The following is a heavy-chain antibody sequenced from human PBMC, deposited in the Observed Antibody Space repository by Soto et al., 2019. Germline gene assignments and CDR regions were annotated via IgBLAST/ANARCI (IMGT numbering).Heavy chain of an antibody. D-gene: IGHD3-16*01. J-gene: IGHJ4*02. CDR3: ARFGTY. CDR1: GGSFSGYF. V-gene: IGHV4-34*01. CDR2: INRSGGT. Sequence: QVQLQQWGAGLLKPSETLSLTCAVYGGSFSGYFWSWIRQPPGKGLEWIGEINRSGGTNYSPSLKSRVTMSVDTSNNQFSLKLRSVTAADTAVYYCARFGTYWGQGVLVTVSS.